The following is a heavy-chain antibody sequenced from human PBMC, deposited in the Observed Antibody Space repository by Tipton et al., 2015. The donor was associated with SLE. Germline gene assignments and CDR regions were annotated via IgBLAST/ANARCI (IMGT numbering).Heavy chain of an antibody. Sequence: TLSLTCTVSGGSISSADYYWSWIRQHPGKGLEWIGYIYYTISAYYNPSLKSRVIISLDTSKNHFSLKLSSVTAADTAVYYCARVPRTFYYDYSGHFDYWGPGTLVTVSS. CDR1: GGSISSADYY. CDR3: ARVPRTFYYDYSGHFDY. J-gene: IGHJ4*02. CDR2: IYYTISA. D-gene: IGHD3-22*01. V-gene: IGHV4-31*03.